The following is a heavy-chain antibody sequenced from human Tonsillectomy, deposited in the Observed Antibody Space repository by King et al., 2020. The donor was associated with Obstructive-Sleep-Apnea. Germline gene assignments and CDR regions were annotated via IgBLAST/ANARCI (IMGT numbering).Heavy chain of an antibody. CDR3: ARDGGFEQQLYPYFDN. CDR1: GFTVSTNY. V-gene: IGHV3-66*01. J-gene: IGHJ4*02. D-gene: IGHD6-13*01. Sequence: VQLVESGGGLVQPGGSLRLSCAASGFTVSTNYMSWVRQAPGKGLEWVSAIYSDGRTYYADSVKGRFTISRDISKNTLYVQMNSLRAEDTALYYCARDGGFEQQLYPYFDNWGQGTLVTVSS. CDR2: IYSDGRT.